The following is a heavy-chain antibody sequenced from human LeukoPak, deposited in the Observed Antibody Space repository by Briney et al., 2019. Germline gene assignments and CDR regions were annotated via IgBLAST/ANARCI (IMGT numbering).Heavy chain of an antibody. CDR3: ARRPRYYYGSGSYYEVYFDY. CDR2: INHSGST. V-gene: IGHV4-34*01. J-gene: IGHJ4*02. D-gene: IGHD3-10*01. Sequence: SETLSPTCAVYGGSFSGYYWSWIRQPPGKGLEWIGEINHSGSTNYNPSLKSRVTISVDTSKNQFSLKLSSVTAADTAVYYCARRPRYYYGSGSYYEVYFDYWGQGTLVTVSS. CDR1: GGSFSGYY.